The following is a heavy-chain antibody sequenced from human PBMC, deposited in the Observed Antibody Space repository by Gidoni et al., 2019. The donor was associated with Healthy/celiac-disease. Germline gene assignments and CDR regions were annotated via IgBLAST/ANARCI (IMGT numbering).Heavy chain of an antibody. CDR2: INPSGGST. V-gene: IGHV1-46*01. J-gene: IGHJ6*02. CDR3: ARAADYYDSSGYSLYYYYGMDV. Sequence: QVQLVQSGAEVKKPGASVKVSCTASGYTFTSYYMHWVRQAPGQGLEWMGIINPSGGSTSYAQKFQGRVTMTRDTSTSTVYMELSSLRSEDTAVYYCARAADYYDSSGYSLYYYYGMDVWGQGTTVTVSS. CDR1: GYTFTSYY. D-gene: IGHD3-22*01.